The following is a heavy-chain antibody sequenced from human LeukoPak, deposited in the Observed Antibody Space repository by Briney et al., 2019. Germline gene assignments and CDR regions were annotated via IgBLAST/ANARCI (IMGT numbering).Heavy chain of an antibody. D-gene: IGHD4-17*01. CDR3: ATGFAGDYAFDH. J-gene: IGHJ4*01. CDR2: FDPEDGET. V-gene: IGHV1-24*01. Sequence: ASVKVSCKVSGYTLTELSMHWVRQAPGKGLEWMGGFDPEDGETIYAQQFQGRVTMTEDTSTDTAYIELSSQRSEDTAVYYCATGFAGDYAFDHWGQGTLVTVSS. CDR1: GYTLTELS.